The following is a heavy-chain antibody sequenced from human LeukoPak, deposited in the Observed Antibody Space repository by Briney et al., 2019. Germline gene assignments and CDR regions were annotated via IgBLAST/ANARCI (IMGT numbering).Heavy chain of an antibody. CDR1: GGTFSSYA. CDR3: ARTYEGYCSGGSCYRGDHNWFDP. Sequence: GASVKVSCKASGGTFSSYAISWVRQAPGQGLEWMGGIIPIFGTANYAQKFQGRVTITADESTSTAYMELSSLRSEDTAVYYCARTYEGYCSGGSCYRGDHNWFDPWGQGTLVTVSS. J-gene: IGHJ5*02. V-gene: IGHV1-69*01. CDR2: IIPIFGTA. D-gene: IGHD2-15*01.